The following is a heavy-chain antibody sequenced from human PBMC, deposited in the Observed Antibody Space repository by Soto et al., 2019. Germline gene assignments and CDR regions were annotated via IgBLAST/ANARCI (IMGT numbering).Heavy chain of an antibody. CDR1: GGSISSYY. CDR3: SREGIGTMVRGVIIRYFDY. V-gene: IGHV4-59*12. Sequence: SETLSLTCTVSGGSISSYYWSWIRQPPGKGLEWIGYIYYSGSTNYNPSLKSRVTISVDTSKNQFSLKLSSVTAADTAVYYCSREGIGTMVRGVIIRYFDYWGQETLVTVSS. D-gene: IGHD3-10*01. CDR2: IYYSGST. J-gene: IGHJ4*02.